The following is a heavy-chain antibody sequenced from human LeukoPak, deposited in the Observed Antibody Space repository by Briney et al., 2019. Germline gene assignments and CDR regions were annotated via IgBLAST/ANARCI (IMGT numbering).Heavy chain of an antibody. CDR3: ARARRQYYYDSSGYDY. Sequence: ASVKVSCKASGYTFTGYYMHWVRQAPGQGLEWMGIINPSGGSTSYAQKFQGRVTMTRDMSTSTVYMELSSLRSEDTAVYYCARARRQYYYDSSGYDYWGQGTLVTVSS. CDR1: GYTFTGYY. V-gene: IGHV1-46*01. CDR2: INPSGGST. D-gene: IGHD3-22*01. J-gene: IGHJ4*02.